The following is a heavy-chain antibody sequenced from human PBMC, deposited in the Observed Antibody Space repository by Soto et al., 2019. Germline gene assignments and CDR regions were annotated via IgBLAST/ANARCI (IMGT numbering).Heavy chain of an antibody. CDR1: GFTFSSYA. V-gene: IGHV3-23*01. Sequence: GGSLRISCAASGFTFSSYAMSWVRQAPGKGLEWVSAISGSGGSTYYADSVKGRFTISRDNSKNTLYLQMNSLRAEDTAVYYCAKKTLYCSSTSCRAPFDYWGQGTLVTVSS. CDR2: ISGSGGST. J-gene: IGHJ4*02. CDR3: AKKTLYCSSTSCRAPFDY. D-gene: IGHD2-2*01.